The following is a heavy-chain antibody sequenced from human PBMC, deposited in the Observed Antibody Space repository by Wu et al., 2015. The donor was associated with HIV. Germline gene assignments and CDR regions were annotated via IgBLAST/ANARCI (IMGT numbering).Heavy chain of an antibody. Sequence: QVQLVQSGAELKKPGSSVKVSCKASGDTFNIYAINWLRQVPGQGLEWMGGIIPAFGTTDYAGKFQGRVTISADDSTTTAYMELKTLTSEDTAVYYCARPALDYGGNSAYYYGMDVWGQGTTVTVSS. CDR1: GDTFNIYA. V-gene: IGHV1-69*12. CDR3: ARPALDYGGNSAYYYGMDV. CDR2: IIPAFGTT. D-gene: IGHD4-23*01. J-gene: IGHJ6*02.